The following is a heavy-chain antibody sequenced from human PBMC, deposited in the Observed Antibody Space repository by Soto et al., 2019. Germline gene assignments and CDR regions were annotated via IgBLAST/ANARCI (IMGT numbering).Heavy chain of an antibody. J-gene: IGHJ4*02. V-gene: IGHV2-5*02. CDR3: AHAGDYDLLTFVH. D-gene: IGHD4-17*01. CDR2: IYWDDDK. CDR1: GFSLTTYDMG. Sequence: QITLKESGPTLVIPAQTLTLTCAFSGFSLTTYDMGVAWIRQPPGKALEWLALIYWDDDKRYSPSLKDRLAISKDTSRNQVVLTITNMDPGDTATYFCAHAGDYDLLTFVHWGPGTLVTVSS.